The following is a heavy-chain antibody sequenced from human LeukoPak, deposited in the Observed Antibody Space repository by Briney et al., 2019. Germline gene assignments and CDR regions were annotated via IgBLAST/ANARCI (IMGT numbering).Heavy chain of an antibody. Sequence: TSETLSLTCTVSGGSITSYYWSWIRQPPGKGLEWIGSTYYSGSTNYNPSLKSRVTISVDTSKNQFSLKLSSVTAADTALYYCARENGYRYDYWGQGTLVTVSS. CDR3: ARENGYRYDY. CDR2: TYYSGST. CDR1: GGSITSYY. D-gene: IGHD5-18*01. V-gene: IGHV4-59*01. J-gene: IGHJ4*02.